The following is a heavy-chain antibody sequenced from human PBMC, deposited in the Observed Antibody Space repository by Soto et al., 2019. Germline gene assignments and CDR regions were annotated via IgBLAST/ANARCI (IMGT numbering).Heavy chain of an antibody. CDR3: ASLFTRIAGAGGPPPCY. Sequence: SETLSLTCTVSGGSISSYYWSWIRQPPGEGLEWIGYIYYSGSTNYNPSLKSRVTISVDTSKNQFSLKLSSVAAADTAFFYCASLFTRIAGAGGPPPCYWGQGTLVTVSS. CDR1: GGSISSYY. D-gene: IGHD6-19*01. J-gene: IGHJ4*02. CDR2: IYYSGST. V-gene: IGHV4-59*01.